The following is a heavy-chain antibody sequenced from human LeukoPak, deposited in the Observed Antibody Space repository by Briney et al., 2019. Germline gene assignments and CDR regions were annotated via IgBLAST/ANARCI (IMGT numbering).Heavy chain of an antibody. CDR3: AKGKGDYDRNVFDY. D-gene: IGHD3-22*01. CDR2: IYSGGST. CDR1: GFTVSSNY. Sequence: SGGSLRLSCAASGFTVSSNYMSWVRQAPGKGLEWVSVIYSGGSTYYADSVKGRFTISRDNSKNTLYLQMNSLRAEDTAVYYCAKGKGDYDRNVFDYWGQGTLVTVSS. J-gene: IGHJ4*02. V-gene: IGHV3-53*01.